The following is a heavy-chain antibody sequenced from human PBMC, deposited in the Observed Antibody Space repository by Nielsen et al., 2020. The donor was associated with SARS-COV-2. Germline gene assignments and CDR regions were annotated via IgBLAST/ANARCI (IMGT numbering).Heavy chain of an antibody. J-gene: IGHJ4*02. D-gene: IGHD5-24*01. Sequence: ASVKLSCKASGYTFTGFSVHWVRQAPGQGLEWMGRINPNSGGTNYAQKFQDWVTMARDTSISTAYMELNSLRSDDTAVYYCARDVGDGYNYMYFDYWGQGTQVTVSS. V-gene: IGHV1-2*04. CDR3: ARDVGDGYNYMYFDY. CDR1: GYTFTGFS. CDR2: INPNSGGT.